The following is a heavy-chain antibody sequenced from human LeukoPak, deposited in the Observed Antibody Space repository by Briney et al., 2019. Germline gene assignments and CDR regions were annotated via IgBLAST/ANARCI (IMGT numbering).Heavy chain of an antibody. Sequence: SVKVSCKASGGTFSSNAISWVRQAPGQGLEWMGGIIPIFGTANYAQKFQGRVTITADESTSTAYMELSSLRSEDTAVYYCARATYDSSGPLAFDIWGQGTMVTVSS. D-gene: IGHD3-22*01. V-gene: IGHV1-69*13. J-gene: IGHJ3*02. CDR1: GGTFSSNA. CDR3: ARATYDSSGPLAFDI. CDR2: IIPIFGTA.